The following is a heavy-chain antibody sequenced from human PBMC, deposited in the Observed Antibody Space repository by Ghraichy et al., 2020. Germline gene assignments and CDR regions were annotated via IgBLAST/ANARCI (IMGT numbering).Heavy chain of an antibody. CDR2: IFPGDSDT. CDR3: ATLSTPISGMDV. CDR1: GYSLTTYW. D-gene: IGHD4-23*01. Sequence: GESLNISCKGSGYSLTTYWIGCVRQMPGKGLEWMGVIFPGDSDTRYNPSFQGQVTISADKSISTAYLQWSGLRASDTATYYCATLSTPISGMDVWGQGTTITVSS. J-gene: IGHJ6*02. V-gene: IGHV5-51*01.